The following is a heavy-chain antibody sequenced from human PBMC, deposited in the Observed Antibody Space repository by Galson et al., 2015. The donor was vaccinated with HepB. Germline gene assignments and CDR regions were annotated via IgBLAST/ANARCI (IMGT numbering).Heavy chain of an antibody. Sequence: SVKVSCKASGYTFTDYYVHWVRQAPGQGLEWMGWINPNSGGTNYAQKFQGRVTMTRDTSISTAYMELSRLRSDDTAEYYCARDQGAAGRGPAFGYWGQGTLVTVSS. J-gene: IGHJ4*02. V-gene: IGHV1-2*02. CDR2: INPNSGGT. D-gene: IGHD6-13*01. CDR1: GYTFTDYY. CDR3: ARDQGAAGRGPAFGY.